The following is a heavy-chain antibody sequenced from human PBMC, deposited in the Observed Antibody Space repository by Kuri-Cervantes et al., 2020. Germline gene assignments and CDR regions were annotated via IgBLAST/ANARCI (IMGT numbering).Heavy chain of an antibody. CDR2: INPYNGNT. V-gene: IGHV1-18*01. D-gene: IGHD5-18*01. J-gene: IGHJ4*02. CDR1: GYTFSSYG. Sequence: ASVKVSCKASGYTFSSYGISWVRQAPGQGLEWMGWINPYNGNTNYAQKLQGRVTMTTDTSTSTAYMELRSLRSDDTAVYYCARDDPNLNVDAATNDYWGQGTLVTVSS. CDR3: ARDDPNLNVDAATNDY.